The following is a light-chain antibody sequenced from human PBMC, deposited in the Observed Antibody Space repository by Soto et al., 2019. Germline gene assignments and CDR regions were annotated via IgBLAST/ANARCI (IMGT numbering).Light chain of an antibody. CDR3: QHYNSYSET. Sequence: DIQMTQSPSSLSASVVDRVTITCLASQSISSYLNWYQQKPGKAPKLLIYAASSLQSGVPSRFSGSGSGTDFTLTISSLRPDDFATYYCQHYNSYSETFGRGTKVDIK. J-gene: IGKJ1*01. CDR2: AAS. CDR1: QSISSY. V-gene: IGKV1-39*01.